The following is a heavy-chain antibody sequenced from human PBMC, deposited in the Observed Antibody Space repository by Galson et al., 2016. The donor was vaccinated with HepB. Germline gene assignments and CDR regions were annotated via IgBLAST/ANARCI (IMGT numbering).Heavy chain of an antibody. D-gene: IGHD3-10*01. Sequence: SCKASGDSLSNCPITWVRQAPGQGLEWMGGVTPIFGTPNYAQKFLGRVTITADESTSTVYMELSSLRSEDTAVYYCARDPKNRGGGFRYVDYYYGMDVWGQGTTVTVSS. CDR3: ARDPKNRGGGFRYVDYYYGMDV. J-gene: IGHJ6*02. CDR2: VTPIFGTP. CDR1: GDSLSNCP. V-gene: IGHV1-69*01.